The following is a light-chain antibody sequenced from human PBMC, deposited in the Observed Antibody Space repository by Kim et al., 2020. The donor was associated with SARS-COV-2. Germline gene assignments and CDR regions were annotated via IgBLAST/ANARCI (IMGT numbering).Light chain of an antibody. CDR3: QQRSSWPLT. CDR1: QSVSSY. CDR2: DAS. V-gene: IGKV3-11*01. J-gene: IGKJ4*01. Sequence: EIVLTQSPATLSLSPGERATLSCRASQSVSSYLAWYQQKPGQAPRLLIYDASNRATGIPARFSGSASGTDFTLTISSLEPEDFAVYYCQQRSSWPLTFGGGTKVDIK.